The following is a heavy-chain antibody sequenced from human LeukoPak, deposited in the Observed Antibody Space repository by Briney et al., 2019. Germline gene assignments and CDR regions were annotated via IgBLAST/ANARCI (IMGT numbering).Heavy chain of an antibody. Sequence: ASVKVSCKASGYTFTSYGISWVRQAPGQGLEWMGWISAYNGNTNYAQKLQGRVTMTTDTSTSTAYMELRSVRSDDTAVNYCARGSSSWSFFDYWGQGTLVTVSS. V-gene: IGHV1-18*01. CDR3: ARGSSSWSFFDY. CDR1: GYTFTSYG. J-gene: IGHJ4*02. CDR2: ISAYNGNT. D-gene: IGHD6-13*01.